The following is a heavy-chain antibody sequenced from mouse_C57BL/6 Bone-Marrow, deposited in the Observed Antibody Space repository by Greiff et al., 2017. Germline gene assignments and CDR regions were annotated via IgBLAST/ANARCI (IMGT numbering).Heavy chain of an antibody. J-gene: IGHJ4*01. V-gene: IGHV2-6-1*01. Sequence: VQLVESGPGLVAPSQSLSITCTVSGFSLTSYGVHWVRQPPGKGLEWLVVIWSDGSTTYNPALKSRLSISKDNSTSQVFLKMNSLQTDDTAMYYCARHSVGSDLYAMDYWGQGTSVTVSS. CDR3: ARHSVGSDLYAMDY. CDR1: GFSLTSYG. CDR2: IWSDGST. D-gene: IGHD1-1*02.